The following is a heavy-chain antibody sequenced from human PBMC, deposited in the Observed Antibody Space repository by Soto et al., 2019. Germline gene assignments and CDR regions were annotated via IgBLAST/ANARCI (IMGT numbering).Heavy chain of an antibody. V-gene: IGHV4-4*07. J-gene: IGHJ4*02. CDR1: GASISNYY. Sequence: QVRLQESGPGLVKPSETLSLTCTVSGASISNYYWSWIRQPAGKGLECLGRIYASGTTTYNPSLRSRVTMSVDTSKNQFYLKLNSVTAADPAVYYCARESRSELGTVEYWGQGTLVTVSS. D-gene: IGHD1-1*01. CDR3: ARESRSELGTVEY. CDR2: IYASGTT.